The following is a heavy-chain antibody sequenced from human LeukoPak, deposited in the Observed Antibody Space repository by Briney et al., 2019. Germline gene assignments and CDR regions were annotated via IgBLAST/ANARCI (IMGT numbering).Heavy chain of an antibody. J-gene: IGHJ3*02. CDR2: IRSGGTDI. CDR3: ARRIAEAGSHAFDI. D-gene: IGHD6-13*01. V-gene: IGHV3-11*01. CDR1: GFTFSDYN. Sequence: GGSLRLSCAASGFTFSDYNLSWIRQAPGKGLEWVSYIRSGGTDISYADSVKGRFTISRDNAKNSLYLQMNSLGAEDTAVYYCARRIAEAGSHAFDIWGQGTMVTVSS.